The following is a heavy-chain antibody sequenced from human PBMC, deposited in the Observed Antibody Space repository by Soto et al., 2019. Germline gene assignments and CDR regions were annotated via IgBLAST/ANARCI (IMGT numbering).Heavy chain of an antibody. CDR1: GFIFSDYY. CDR3: AKYTSSSLYYAMDV. Sequence: QVQLVESGGGLVKPGGSLRLSCAASGFIFSDYYMSWIRQAPGKGLEWVSDISSSSSYTKYADSVKGRFTISRDNARNSLNLQMNSLRAEDTAVYYCAKYTSSSLYYAMDVWGQGTTVTVSS. J-gene: IGHJ6*02. CDR2: ISSSSSYT. D-gene: IGHD6-6*01. V-gene: IGHV3-11*06.